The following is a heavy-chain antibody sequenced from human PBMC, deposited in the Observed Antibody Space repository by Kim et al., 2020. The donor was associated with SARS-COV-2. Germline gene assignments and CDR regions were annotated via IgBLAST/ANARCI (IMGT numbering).Heavy chain of an antibody. J-gene: IGHJ6*02. CDR2: IIPILGIA. CDR1: GGTFSSYA. Sequence: SVKVSCKASGGTFSSYAISWVRQAPGQGLEWMGRIIPILGIANYAQKFQGRVTITADKSTSTAYMELSSLRSEDTAVYYCASASDSSSWYQYYYYGMDVWGQGTTVTVSS. V-gene: IGHV1-69*04. CDR3: ASASDSSSWYQYYYYGMDV. D-gene: IGHD6-13*01.